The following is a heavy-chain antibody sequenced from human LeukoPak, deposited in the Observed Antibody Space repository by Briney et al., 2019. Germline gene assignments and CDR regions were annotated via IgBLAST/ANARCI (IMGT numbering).Heavy chain of an antibody. D-gene: IGHD5-24*01. J-gene: IGHJ4*02. CDR1: GFTFNSYS. Sequence: GGSLRLSCAASGFTFNSYSMNWVRQAPGKGLEWVSYISSSSSTIYYADSVKGRFTISRDNAKNSLYLQMNSLRAEDTAMYYCATRRDGYNSNFDYWGQGTLVTVSS. CDR2: ISSSSSTI. V-gene: IGHV3-48*04. CDR3: ATRRDGYNSNFDY.